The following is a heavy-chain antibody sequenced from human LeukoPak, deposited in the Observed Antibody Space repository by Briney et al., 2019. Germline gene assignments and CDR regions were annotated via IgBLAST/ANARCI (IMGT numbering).Heavy chain of an antibody. D-gene: IGHD3-22*01. V-gene: IGHV3-74*01. CDR3: ARYDYYDSSGYKIAEYFQH. J-gene: IGHJ1*01. CDR2: INSDGSST. Sequence: GGSPRLSCAASGFTFSSYWMHWVRQAPGKGLVWVSRINSDGSSTSYADSVKGRFTISRDNAKNTLCLQMNSMRAEDTAVYYCARYDYYDSSGYKIAEYFQHWGQGTLVTVSS. CDR1: GFTFSSYW.